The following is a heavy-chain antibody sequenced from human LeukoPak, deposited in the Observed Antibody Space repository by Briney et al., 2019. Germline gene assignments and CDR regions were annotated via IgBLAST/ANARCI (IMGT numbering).Heavy chain of an antibody. Sequence: GGSVRLSCAASGFTFNSYELHWVRQAPGQGLEWLSYISSGGSMISYADSVKGRFTVSRDTATSSVYLQMDSLRVEDTAVYYCAREVGSSDWAMDVWGQGTTVTVSS. CDR3: AREVGSSDWAMDV. J-gene: IGHJ6*02. D-gene: IGHD6-19*01. CDR1: GFTFNSYE. CDR2: ISSGGSMI. V-gene: IGHV3-48*03.